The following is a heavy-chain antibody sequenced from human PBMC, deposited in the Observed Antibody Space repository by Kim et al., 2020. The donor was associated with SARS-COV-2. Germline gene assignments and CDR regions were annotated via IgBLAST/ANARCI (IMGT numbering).Heavy chain of an antibody. CDR3: ARDPGTMDGYNHNWFDP. Sequence: SVKVSCKASGGTFSSYAISWVRQAPGQGLEWMGGIIPIFGTANYAQKFQGRVTITADESTSTAYMELSSLRSEDTAVYYCARDPGTMDGYNHNWFDPWGQGTLVTVSS. V-gene: IGHV1-69*13. D-gene: IGHD5-12*01. J-gene: IGHJ5*02. CDR1: GGTFSSYA. CDR2: IIPIFGTA.